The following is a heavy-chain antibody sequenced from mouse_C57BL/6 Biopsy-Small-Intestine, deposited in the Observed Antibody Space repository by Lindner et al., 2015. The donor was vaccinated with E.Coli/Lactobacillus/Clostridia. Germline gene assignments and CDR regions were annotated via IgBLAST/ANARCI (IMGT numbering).Heavy chain of an antibody. CDR1: GFSFTDYN. J-gene: IGHJ3*01. CDR2: INPNYGTT. V-gene: IGHV1-39*01. D-gene: IGHD1-1*01. CDR3: ARWGFITTVVASWFAY. Sequence: VQLQESGPELVKPGASVKISCKASGFSFTDYNMNWVKQSNGKSLEWIGVINPNYGTTSYNQKFKGKATLTVDQSSSTAYVQLNSLTSEDSAVYYCARWGFITTVVASWFAYWGQGTLVTVSA.